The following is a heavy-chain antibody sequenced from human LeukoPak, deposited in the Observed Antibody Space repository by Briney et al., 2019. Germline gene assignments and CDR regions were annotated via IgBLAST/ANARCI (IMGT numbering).Heavy chain of an antibody. Sequence: PSETLSLTCSVSGASITDYYWSWIRQPPGKGLERIGYILSAGPTNYNPSLKSRVAILVDTSKNQFSLRLSSVTAADTAVYYCARRRDTSGWLDHWGQGTLVTVSS. D-gene: IGHD6-19*01. J-gene: IGHJ5*02. V-gene: IGHV4-4*09. CDR2: ILSAGPT. CDR3: ARRRDTSGWLDH. CDR1: GASITDYY.